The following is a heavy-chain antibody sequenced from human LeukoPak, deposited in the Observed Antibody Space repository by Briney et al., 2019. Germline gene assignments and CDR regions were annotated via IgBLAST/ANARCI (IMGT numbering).Heavy chain of an antibody. Sequence: ASVKVSCKASGYTFTSYYMHWVRQAPGQGLEWMGIINPSGGSTSYAQKFQGRVTMTRDMSTSTVYMELSSLRSEDTAVYYCALLQLERSFDYWGQGTLVTVSS. CDR1: GYTFTSYY. J-gene: IGHJ4*02. CDR3: ALLQLERSFDY. CDR2: INPSGGST. V-gene: IGHV1-46*01. D-gene: IGHD1-1*01.